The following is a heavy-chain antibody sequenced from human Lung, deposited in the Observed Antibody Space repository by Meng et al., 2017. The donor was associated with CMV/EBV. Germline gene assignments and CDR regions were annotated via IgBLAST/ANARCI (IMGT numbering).Heavy chain of an antibody. V-gene: IGHV1-2*02. CDR2: INCHSGGT. CDR3: ARGWTTGDGDY. Sequence: CKASGYTFNGLYIHWVRQAPGQGLEWMGWINCHSGGTNYAQKFQGKVTMTRDTSINTAHMDLNRLRSDDTAVYYCARGWTTGDGDYWGQGTLVTVSS. J-gene: IGHJ4*02. D-gene: IGHD7-27*01. CDR1: GYTFNGLY.